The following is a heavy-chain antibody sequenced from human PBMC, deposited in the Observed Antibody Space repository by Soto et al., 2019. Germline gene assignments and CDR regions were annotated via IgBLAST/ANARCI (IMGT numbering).Heavy chain of an antibody. J-gene: IGHJ4*02. CDR1: GYTFTSYG. CDR2: ISAFNGDT. V-gene: IGHV1-18*04. Sequence: QVQLVQSGSEVKKPGASVNVSCKAFGYTFTSYGFSWVRQVPGHGLEWLGWISAFNGDTQYAQTMKGRLTVTTDTSTTTVHMQLRSLTPADTAVYYCTREAGWQRMVPYDWGQGNLVSVS. D-gene: IGHD6-25*01. CDR3: TREAGWQRMVPYD.